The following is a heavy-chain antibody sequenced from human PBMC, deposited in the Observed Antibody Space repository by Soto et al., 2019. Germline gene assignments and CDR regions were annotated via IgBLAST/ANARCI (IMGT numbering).Heavy chain of an antibody. V-gene: IGHV1-3*05. CDR3: ARGGFWSGYYLDY. Sequence: QVQLEQSGAEEKKPGASVKVSCKASGYTFTSYAMHWVRQAPGQRLEWMGWINAGNGNTKYSQKFQGRVTITRDTSASTAYMELSSLRSEDTAVYYCARGGFWSGYYLDYWGQGTLVTVSS. J-gene: IGHJ4*02. D-gene: IGHD3-3*01. CDR1: GYTFTSYA. CDR2: INAGNGNT.